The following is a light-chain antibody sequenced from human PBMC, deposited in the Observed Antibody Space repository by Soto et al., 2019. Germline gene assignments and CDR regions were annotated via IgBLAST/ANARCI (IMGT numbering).Light chain of an antibody. CDR3: SLYTTSTTRVV. CDR1: SSDVGNYYR. CDR2: EDN. V-gene: IGLV2-18*01. Sequence: QSVLTQPPSVSGSPGQSVTISCTGTSSDVGNYYRVSWYQQPPGTAPKLIIYEDNNRPSGVPDRFSGSKSGNTASLTISGLQAEDEANYFCSLYTTSTTRVVFGGGTKLTVL. J-gene: IGLJ2*01.